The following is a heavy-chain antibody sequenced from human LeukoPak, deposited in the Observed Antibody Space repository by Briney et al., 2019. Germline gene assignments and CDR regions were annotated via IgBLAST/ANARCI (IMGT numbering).Heavy chain of an antibody. D-gene: IGHD3-3*01. Sequence: PGGSLRLSCAASGFTFSSYGMHWVRQAPGKGLEWVAVISYDGSNKYYADSVKGRFTISRDNSKNTLYLQMNSLRAEDTAVYYCAKQAITIFGVVGGSFDYWGQGTLVTVSS. V-gene: IGHV3-30*18. CDR1: GFTFSSYG. CDR2: ISYDGSNK. J-gene: IGHJ4*02. CDR3: AKQAITIFGVVGGSFDY.